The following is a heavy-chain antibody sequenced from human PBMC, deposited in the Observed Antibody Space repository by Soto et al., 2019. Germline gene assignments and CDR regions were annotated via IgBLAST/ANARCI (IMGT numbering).Heavy chain of an antibody. CDR3: AKEYSGYLLGVTYGMDV. V-gene: IGHV3-23*01. CDR1: GFTFSSYA. Sequence: GGSLRLSCAASGFTFSSYAMSWVRQAPGKGLEWVSAISGSGGSTYYADSVKGRFTISRDNSKNTLYLQMNSLRAEDTAVYYCAKEYSGYLLGVTYGMDVWGQGTTVTVSS. J-gene: IGHJ6*02. CDR2: ISGSGGST. D-gene: IGHD3-10*01.